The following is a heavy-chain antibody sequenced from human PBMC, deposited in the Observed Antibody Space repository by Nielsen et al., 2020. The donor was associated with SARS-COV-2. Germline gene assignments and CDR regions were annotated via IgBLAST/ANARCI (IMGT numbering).Heavy chain of an antibody. Sequence: GGSLRLPCAASGFTFSHYYMSWIRQAPGKGLEWVSYISSSGSTIYYADPVKGRLTIPRDNAKNSLYLKMNSLRAEDTPVYYCARELLGYCSNTSCYADYYYYVMYVWSQGTTVTVSS. CDR2: ISSSGSTI. CDR1: GFTFSHYY. V-gene: IGHV3-11*01. J-gene: IGHJ6*02. CDR3: ARELLGYCSNTSCYADYYYYVMYV. D-gene: IGHD2-2*01.